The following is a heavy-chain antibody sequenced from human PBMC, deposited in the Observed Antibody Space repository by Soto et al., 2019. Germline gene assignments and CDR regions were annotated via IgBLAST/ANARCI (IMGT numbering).Heavy chain of an antibody. D-gene: IGHD3-10*02. CDR2: ISYDGSNK. CDR3: AKTVPGYTENNNGMDV. J-gene: IGHJ6*02. Sequence: QVQLVESGGGVVQPGRSLRLSCAASGFTFSNYGMHWVRQAPGKGLEWVAVISYDGSNKYYADSVKGRITISRDNSKNTLYMQMNSLRAEDTAGYYCAKTVPGYTENNNGMDVWGQGTTVTVSS. CDR1: GFTFSNYG. V-gene: IGHV3-30*18.